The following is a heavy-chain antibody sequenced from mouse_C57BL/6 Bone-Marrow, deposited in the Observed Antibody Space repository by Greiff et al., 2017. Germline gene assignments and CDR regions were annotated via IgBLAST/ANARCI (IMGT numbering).Heavy chain of an antibody. Sequence: QVQLQQPGAELVKPGASVKLSCKASGYTFTNYWMHWVKQRPGQGLEWIGMMHPNGGSPDYNEKFKSEATLSVDKSSRTAYMELSSLTSEDSAVYYCAREGGQLRSRLFAYWGQGTLVTVSA. CDR3: AREGGQLRSRLFAY. D-gene: IGHD3-2*02. V-gene: IGHV1-64*01. CDR1: GYTFTNYW. J-gene: IGHJ3*01. CDR2: MHPNGGSP.